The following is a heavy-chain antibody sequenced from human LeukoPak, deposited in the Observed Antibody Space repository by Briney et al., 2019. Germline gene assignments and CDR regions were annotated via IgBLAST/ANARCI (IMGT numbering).Heavy chain of an antibody. V-gene: IGHV3-30*18. J-gene: IGHJ4*02. D-gene: IGHD6-19*01. CDR1: GFTFSSYG. CDR2: ISYDGSNK. CDR3: AKIGVSKNSSDWLRGFDY. Sequence: GRSLRLSCAASGFTFSSYGMHWVRQAPGKGLEWVAVISYDGSNKYYADSVKGRFTISRDNSKNTLYLQMNSLRAEDTAVYYCAKIGVSKNSSDWLRGFDYWGQGTLVTVSS.